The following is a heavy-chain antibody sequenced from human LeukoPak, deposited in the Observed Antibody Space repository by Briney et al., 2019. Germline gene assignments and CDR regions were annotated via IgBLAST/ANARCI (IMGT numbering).Heavy chain of an antibody. CDR1: AFTFSGSD. CDR2: IRSKTNNYAT. CDR3: TRQNYDRSGYGAFDI. D-gene: IGHD3-22*01. V-gene: IGHV3-73*01. Sequence: GGSLKLSCAASAFTFSGSDIHWVRQASGKGLEWVGHIRSKTNNYATADAASVKGRFTFSRDDSKNTAYIQMNSLKTEDTAVYYCTRQNYDRSGYGAFDIWGQWTMVTVSS. J-gene: IGHJ3*02.